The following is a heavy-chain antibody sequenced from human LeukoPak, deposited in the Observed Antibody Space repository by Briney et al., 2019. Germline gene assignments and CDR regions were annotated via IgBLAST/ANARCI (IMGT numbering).Heavy chain of an antibody. CDR2: INSASTHI. D-gene: IGHD3-3*01. CDR3: ARDLLWKGLSPIGKFWS. Sequence: GGSLRLSCSASGFTFSAFSMNWVRQTPGKGLQWVASINSASTHIFYAESVKGRFTISRDNANNSVFLQMSGLTNEDTGLYYCARDLLWKGLSPIGKFWSWGLGTMVTVSS. CDR1: GFTFSAFS. V-gene: IGHV3-21*01. J-gene: IGHJ3*01.